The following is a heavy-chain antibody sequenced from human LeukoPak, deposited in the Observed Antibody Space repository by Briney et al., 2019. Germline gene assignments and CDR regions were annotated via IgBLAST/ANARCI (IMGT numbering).Heavy chain of an antibody. J-gene: IGHJ4*02. CDR1: GASIRSYY. Sequence: SETLSLTCTVSGASIRSYYWSWIRQAPGKGLEWVGFISYSGYTSYSPSLKSRVAISVDTSKSQFSLRLTSMTVADTAIYYCARGRNDNGGMFFDSWAQGTLVTVSS. CDR3: ARGRNDNGGMFFDS. CDR2: ISYSGYT. V-gene: IGHV4-59*01. D-gene: IGHD4-23*01.